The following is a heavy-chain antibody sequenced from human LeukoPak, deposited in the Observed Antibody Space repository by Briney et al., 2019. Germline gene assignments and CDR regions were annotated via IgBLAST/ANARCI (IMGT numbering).Heavy chain of an antibody. J-gene: IGHJ3*02. CDR3: AKEDLVVVAATGNGFDI. V-gene: IGHV3-23*01. CDR1: GFTFRNYA. D-gene: IGHD2-15*01. CDR2: ISGSGGNT. Sequence: GGSLRLSCAASGFTFRNYAMSWVRQAPGRRLEWVSSISGSGGNTYYADSVKGRFSISRGNSKNTLSLQMNSLRAEDTAIYYCAKEDLVVVAATGNGFDIWGQGTMVTVSS.